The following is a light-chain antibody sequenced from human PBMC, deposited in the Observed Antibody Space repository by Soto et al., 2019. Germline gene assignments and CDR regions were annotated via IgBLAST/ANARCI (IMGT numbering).Light chain of an antibody. CDR1: SSHVGGYHY. CDR2: DVS. V-gene: IGLV2-14*03. Sequence: QSALTQPASVSGSPGQSITISCTGTSSHVGGYHYVSWYQHHPGKAPKLMIYDVSTRPSGVSNRFSGSKSGNTASLTISGLQAEDEADYYCHSYTSSTTYVFGTGTKVTVL. CDR3: HSYTSSTTYV. J-gene: IGLJ1*01.